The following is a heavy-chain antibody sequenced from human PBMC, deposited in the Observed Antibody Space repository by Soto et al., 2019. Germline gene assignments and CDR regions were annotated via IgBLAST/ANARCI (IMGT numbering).Heavy chain of an antibody. CDR2: ISSSSSYI. J-gene: IGHJ4*02. D-gene: IGHD4-17*01. V-gene: IGHV3-21*01. Sequence: EVQLVESGGGLVKPGGSLRLSCAASGFTFSSYSMNWVRQAPGKGLEWVSSISSSSSYIYYADSVKGRFTISRDNAKNSVYLQMTSLRAEDTAVYYCARAPPGYGDYEDYFDYWGQGTLVTVSS. CDR1: GFTFSSYS. CDR3: ARAPPGYGDYEDYFDY.